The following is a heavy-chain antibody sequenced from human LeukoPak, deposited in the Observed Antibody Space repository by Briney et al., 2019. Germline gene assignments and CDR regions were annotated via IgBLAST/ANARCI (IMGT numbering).Heavy chain of an antibody. J-gene: IGHJ4*02. Sequence: GGSLRLSCAASGFTVSSNYMSWVRQAPGKGLVWVSRINSDGSSTTYADSVKGRFTISRDNAKNTLYLQMNSLRAEDTAVYYCASERGYCSGGSCTSSHFDYWGQGALVTVSS. CDR3: ASERGYCSGGSCTSSHFDY. CDR1: GFTVSSNY. V-gene: IGHV3-74*01. D-gene: IGHD2-15*01. CDR2: INSDGSST.